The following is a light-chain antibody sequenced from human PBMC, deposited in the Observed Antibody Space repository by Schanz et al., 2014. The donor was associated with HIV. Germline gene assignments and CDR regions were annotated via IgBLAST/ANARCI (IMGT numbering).Light chain of an antibody. V-gene: IGKV3-20*01. Sequence: EIVLTQSPGTLSLSPGERATLSCRASQSVSSSFLAWYQQKRGQAPRLLIYGASTRATGIPDRFSGSGSGTDFTLTINRMEPEDYAVYYCQQYGSPPWTFGQGTKVEVK. CDR1: QSVSSSF. CDR3: QQYGSPPWT. J-gene: IGKJ1*01. CDR2: GAS.